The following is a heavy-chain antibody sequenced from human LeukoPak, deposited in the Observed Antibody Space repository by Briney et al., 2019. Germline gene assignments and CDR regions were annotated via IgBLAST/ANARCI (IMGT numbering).Heavy chain of an antibody. J-gene: IGHJ6*02. D-gene: IGHD3-22*01. V-gene: IGHV1-18*01. CDR2: ISAYNGNT. CDR1: GYTFTSYG. CDR3: ARGLGDYDSSGYYLHYYYYYGMDV. Sequence: ASVKVSCKASGYTFTSYGISWVRQAPGQGLEWMGWISAYNGNTNYAQKLQGRVTMTTDTSTSTAYMELRSLRSDDTAVYYCARGLGDYDSSGYYLHYYYYYGMDVWGQGTTVTVSS.